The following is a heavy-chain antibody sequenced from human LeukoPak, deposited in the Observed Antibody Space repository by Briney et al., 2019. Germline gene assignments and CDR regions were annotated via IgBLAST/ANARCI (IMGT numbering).Heavy chain of an antibody. D-gene: IGHD4-17*01. CDR1: GFTFSSNW. Sequence: GGSLRLSCAASGFTFSSNWMSWVRQAPGKGLEWVANIKEDGSEKYYVDSVKGRFTISRDNAKNSLYLQMTSLRAEDTALYYCARQNGGAEYGDYGHWGQGILVTVSS. CDR2: IKEDGSEK. J-gene: IGHJ4*02. CDR3: ARQNGGAEYGDYGH. V-gene: IGHV3-7*03.